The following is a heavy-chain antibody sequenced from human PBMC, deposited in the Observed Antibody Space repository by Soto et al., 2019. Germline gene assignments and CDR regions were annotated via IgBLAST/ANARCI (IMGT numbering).Heavy chain of an antibody. CDR3: ARARVVRGVITAYYFDY. D-gene: IGHD3-10*01. CDR1: GGSISSGGYS. V-gene: IGHV4-30-2*01. CDR2: IYHSGST. J-gene: IGHJ4*02. Sequence: PSETLSLTCAVSGGSISSGGYSWSWIRQPPGKGPEWIGYIYHSGSTYYNPSLKSRVTISVDRSKNQFSLKLSSVTAADTAVYYCARARVVRGVITAYYFDYWGQGTLVTVSS.